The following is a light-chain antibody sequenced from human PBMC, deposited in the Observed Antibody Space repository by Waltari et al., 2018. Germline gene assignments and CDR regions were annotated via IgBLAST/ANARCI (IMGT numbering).Light chain of an antibody. CDR3: MQALQTPRAIT. J-gene: IGKJ5*01. CDR1: QSLLHSNGKKY. V-gene: IGKV2-28*01. Sequence: DIVMTQSPLSLPVTPGEPASMSCRSSQSLLHSNGKKYLNWYLQKPGQSQQLLIYLGSNRASGVPDRFSGSGSGTDFTLKISRVEAEDVGVYYCMQALQTPRAITFGQGTRLEIK. CDR2: LGS.